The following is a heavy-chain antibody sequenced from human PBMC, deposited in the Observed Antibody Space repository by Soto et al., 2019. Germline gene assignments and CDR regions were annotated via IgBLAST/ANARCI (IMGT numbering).Heavy chain of an antibody. V-gene: IGHV3-49*03. D-gene: IGHD3-10*01. CDR2: IRSTTYGGTS. Sequence: EVQLVESGGGLVQPGRSLRLSCTASGLTFADSTLTWFRQAPGKGLEWVGLIRSTTYGGTSEYAASVEDRFTLSREDAKRTAYLQMNSLKTEDTAVYYCSRDARPFGAFHSWGQGTMVIVSS. J-gene: IGHJ3*02. CDR1: GLTFADST. CDR3: SRDARPFGAFHS.